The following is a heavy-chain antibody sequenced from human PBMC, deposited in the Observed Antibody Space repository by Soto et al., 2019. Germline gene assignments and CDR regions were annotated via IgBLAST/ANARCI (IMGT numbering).Heavy chain of an antibody. CDR1: GGSISSSSYY. CDR2: IYYSGST. Sequence: PSETLSLTCTVSGGSISSSSYYWGWIRRPPGKGLEWIGSIYYSGSTYYNPSLKSRVTVSVDTSKNQFSLKLSSVTAADTAVYYCARQSRAGGWFDPWGQGTLVTVSS. J-gene: IGHJ5*02. CDR3: ARQSRAGGWFDP. V-gene: IGHV4-39*01.